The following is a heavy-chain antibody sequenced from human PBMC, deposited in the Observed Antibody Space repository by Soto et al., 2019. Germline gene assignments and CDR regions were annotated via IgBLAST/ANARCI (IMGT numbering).Heavy chain of an antibody. CDR3: AKDKAAALPYMGMDV. D-gene: IGHD6-13*01. CDR1: GFTFSSYG. CDR2: ISYDGSNK. J-gene: IGHJ6*02. V-gene: IGHV3-30*18. Sequence: PGGSLRLSCAASGFTFSSYGMHWVRQAPGKGLEWVAVISYDGSNKYYADSVKGRFTISRDNSKNTLYLQMNSLRAEDTAVYYCAKDKAAALPYMGMDVWGQGTTVTVSS.